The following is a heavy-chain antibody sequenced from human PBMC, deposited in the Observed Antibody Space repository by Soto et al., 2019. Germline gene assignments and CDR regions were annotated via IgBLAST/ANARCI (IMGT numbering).Heavy chain of an antibody. D-gene: IGHD6-19*01. V-gene: IGHV5-51*01. CDR1: GYSFTSYW. Sequence: GESLKISCKGSGYSFTSYWIGWVCQMPGKGLEWMGIIYPGDSDTRYSPSFQGQVTISADKSISTAYLQWSSLKASDTAMYYCARHAESPGIAVAGLLGYYYYYMDVWGKGTTVTVSS. CDR3: ARHAESPGIAVAGLLGYYYYYMDV. J-gene: IGHJ6*03. CDR2: IYPGDSDT.